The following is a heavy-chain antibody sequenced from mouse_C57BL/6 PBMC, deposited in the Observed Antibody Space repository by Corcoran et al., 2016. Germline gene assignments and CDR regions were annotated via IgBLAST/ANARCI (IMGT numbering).Heavy chain of an antibody. J-gene: IGHJ2*01. CDR3: AREEDYYGSRGGY. CDR2: INPNNGGT. CDR1: GYTFTDYY. V-gene: IGHV1-26*01. D-gene: IGHD1-1*01. Sequence: EVQLQQSGPELVKPGASVKISCKASGYTFTDYYMNWVRQSHGKSLEWIGDINPNNGGTSYNQKFKGKATLTVDKSSSTAYMELRSLTSEDSAVYYCAREEDYYGSRGGYWGQGTTLTVSS.